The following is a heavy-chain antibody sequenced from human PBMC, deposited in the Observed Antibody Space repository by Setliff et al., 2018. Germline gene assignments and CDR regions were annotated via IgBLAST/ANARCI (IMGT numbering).Heavy chain of an antibody. D-gene: IGHD3-22*01. CDR1: GGSISSGDYY. V-gene: IGHV4-30-4*08. Sequence: SETLSLTCTVSGGSISSGDYYWSWIRQPPGKGLEWIGYIYYSGSTYYNPSLKSRVTISMDTSKNQFSLKLSSVTAADTAVYYCATHAPNYYDSSGYYLRAFDIWGQGTMVTVSS. CDR2: IYYSGST. CDR3: ATHAPNYYDSSGYYLRAFDI. J-gene: IGHJ3*02.